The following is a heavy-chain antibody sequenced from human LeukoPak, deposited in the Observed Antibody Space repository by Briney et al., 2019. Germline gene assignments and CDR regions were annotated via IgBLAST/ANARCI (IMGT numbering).Heavy chain of an antibody. CDR2: IHHNGDI. J-gene: IGHJ4*02. D-gene: IGHD2-15*01. CDR3: ARVKVDLFDF. V-gene: IGHV4-38-2*02. CDR1: GYSISSGYF. Sequence: SETLSLTCTVAGYSISSGYFWGWIRQPPGKGLEWIGSIHHNGDIYSNPSLKSRVAISVDTSKNQFSLQLNSVTAADTADYYCARVKVDLFDFWGQGILVTVSS.